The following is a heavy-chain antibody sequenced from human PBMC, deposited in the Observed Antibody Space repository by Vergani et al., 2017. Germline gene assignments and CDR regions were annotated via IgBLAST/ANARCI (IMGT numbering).Heavy chain of an antibody. V-gene: IGHV1-2*02. J-gene: IGHJ6*03. CDR2: INPNNGST. Sequence: QVQLVQSAAEVKRPGASVKVSCKASQYTLTDYYIHWVRQAPGQGLEWMGWINPNNGSTNYAQKFQGRVFMTRDTNVSSVFMELSSLRSDDTAVYYCAKDGKRYYDLWRGYSNYYYYMDVWGKGTTVTVSS. D-gene: IGHD3-3*01. CDR1: QYTLTDYY. CDR3: AKDGKRYYDLWRGYSNYYYYMDV.